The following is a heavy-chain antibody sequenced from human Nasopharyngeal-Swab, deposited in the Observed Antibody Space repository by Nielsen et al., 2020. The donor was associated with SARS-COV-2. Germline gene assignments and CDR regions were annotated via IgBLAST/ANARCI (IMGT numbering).Heavy chain of an antibody. D-gene: IGHD7-27*01. Sequence: GESLKISCAASGFTFDDCAMHWVRQAPGKGLEWVSLIKSDGSTTSYADSVKGRFTISRDNAKNTLYLQMNSLRAEDTSVYYCARDLGYNWFDSWGQGTLVTVSS. CDR2: IKSDGSTT. CDR1: GFTFDDCA. V-gene: IGHV3-74*01. J-gene: IGHJ5*01. CDR3: ARDLGYNWFDS.